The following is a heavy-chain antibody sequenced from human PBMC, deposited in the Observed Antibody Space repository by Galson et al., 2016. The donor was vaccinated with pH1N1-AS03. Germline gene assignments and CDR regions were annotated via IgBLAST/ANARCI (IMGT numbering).Heavy chain of an antibody. J-gene: IGHJ4*02. D-gene: IGHD6-19*01. V-gene: IGHV3-21*01. CDR3: ARDGPPQGISVAGSFDF. Sequence: SLRLSCAASGFPFSGYSMNWVRQAPGKGLEWVSFISTSGSSIYYADSVKGRFTISRDNAKKLLYLQMNSLRDEDTAVYYCARDGPPQGISVAGSFDFWGQGTLVTVSS. CDR2: ISTSGSSI. CDR1: GFPFSGYS.